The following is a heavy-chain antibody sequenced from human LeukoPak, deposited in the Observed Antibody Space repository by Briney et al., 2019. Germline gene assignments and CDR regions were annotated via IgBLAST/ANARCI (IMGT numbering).Heavy chain of an antibody. J-gene: IGHJ6*02. CDR2: INAGNGNT. CDR1: GYTFTSYA. D-gene: IGHD3-3*01. Sequence: ASVKVSCKASGYTFTSYAMHWVRQAPGQRLEWVGWINAGNGNTKYSQKFQGRVTITRDTSASTAYMELSSLRSEDTAVYYCARDLGVLRFLEWPYGMDVWGQGTTVTVSS. CDR3: ARDLGVLRFLEWPYGMDV. V-gene: IGHV1-3*01.